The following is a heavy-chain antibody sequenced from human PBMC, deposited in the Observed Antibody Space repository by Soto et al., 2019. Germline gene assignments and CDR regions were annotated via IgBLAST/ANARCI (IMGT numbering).Heavy chain of an antibody. J-gene: IGHJ4*02. V-gene: IGHV6-1*01. CDR3: ARVPPDVHSAFDD. CDR1: GDSVSSKSAA. D-gene: IGHD3-16*01. Sequence: SQTLSLTCAIPGDSVSSKSAAWNWIRQSPSRGLEWLGRTYYRSKRYNDYAVSVKSRIAINPDTSKNQFSLQLNAVTPEDTAVYYCARVPPDVHSAFDDWGQGTLVTV. CDR2: TYYRSKRYN.